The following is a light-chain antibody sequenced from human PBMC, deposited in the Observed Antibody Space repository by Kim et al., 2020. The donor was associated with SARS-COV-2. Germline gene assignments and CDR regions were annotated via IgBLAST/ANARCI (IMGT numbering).Light chain of an antibody. CDR2: INN. J-gene: IGLJ3*02. V-gene: IGLV10-54*01. Sequence: RQTATLTCTGNYHNVGNQGAVWLRPSLGHPPRLLSSINNDRPSGIAERLSASTSGNTASLTIPGLQPEDEADYYCSAWDSSLSSWVFGGGTQLTVL. CDR1: YHNVGNQG. CDR3: SAWDSSLSSWV.